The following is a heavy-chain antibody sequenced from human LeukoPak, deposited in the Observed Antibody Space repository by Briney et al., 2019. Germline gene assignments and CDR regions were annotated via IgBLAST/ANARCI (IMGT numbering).Heavy chain of an antibody. V-gene: IGHV4-34*01. CDR2: INHSGST. CDR3: ARANYDFWSGYYRNYYYYMDV. J-gene: IGHJ6*03. Sequence: SETLSLTCAVYGGSFSGYYWSWIRQPPGKGLEWIGEINHSGSTNYNPSLKSRVTISVDTSKNQFSLKLSPVTAADTAVYYCARANYDFWSGYYRNYYYYMDVWGKGTTVTVSS. D-gene: IGHD3-3*01. CDR1: GGSFSGYY.